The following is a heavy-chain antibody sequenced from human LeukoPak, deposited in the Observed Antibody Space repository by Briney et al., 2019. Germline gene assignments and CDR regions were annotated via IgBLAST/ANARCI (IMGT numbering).Heavy chain of an antibody. J-gene: IGHJ6*03. CDR1: GGSISSGGYY. CDR2: IYHSGSA. V-gene: IGHV4-30-2*01. D-gene: IGHD5-12*01. CDR3: ARGRYSGYDYYYYYMDV. Sequence: PSETLSLTCTVSGGSISSGGYYWSWIRQPPGKGLEWIGYIYHSGSAYYNPSLKSRVTISVDRSKNQFSLKLSSVTAADTAVYYCARGRYSGYDYYYYYMDVWGKGTTVTVSS.